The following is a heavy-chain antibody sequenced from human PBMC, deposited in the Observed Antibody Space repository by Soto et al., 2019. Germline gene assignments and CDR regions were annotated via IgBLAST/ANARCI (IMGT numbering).Heavy chain of an antibody. CDR3: STDRQIASSDY. CDR2: VKSKSDGETT. CDR1: GFTFTNAG. Sequence: EVQLVESGGGLVKPGESLRLSCAASGFTFTNAGMGWVRQAPGKGLEWVGRVKSKSDGETTDYAAPVTGRFTLSRDDSKNTLSLPMNRLNAEETAVYHCSTDRQIASSDYWGQGTLVTVSS. V-gene: IGHV3-15*01. J-gene: IGHJ4*02. D-gene: IGHD2-21*01.